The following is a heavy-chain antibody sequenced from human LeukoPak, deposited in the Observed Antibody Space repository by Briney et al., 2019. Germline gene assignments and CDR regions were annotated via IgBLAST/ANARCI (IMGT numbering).Heavy chain of an antibody. V-gene: IGHV4-34*01. CDR2: INHSGST. CDR3: ARGDQLLSLDY. CDR1: GGSFSGYY. D-gene: IGHD2-2*01. Sequence: SETLSLTCAVYGGSFSGYYRSWIRQPPGKGLEWIGEINHSGSTNYNPSLKSRVTISVDTSKNQFSLKLSSVTAADTAVYYCARGDQLLSLDYWGQGTLVTVSS. J-gene: IGHJ4*02.